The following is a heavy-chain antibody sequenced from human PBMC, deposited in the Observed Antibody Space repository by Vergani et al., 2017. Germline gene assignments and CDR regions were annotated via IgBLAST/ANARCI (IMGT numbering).Heavy chain of an antibody. CDR1: GFTFSSYA. J-gene: IGHJ3*02. D-gene: IGHD3-3*01. CDR2: ISGSGGST. CDR3: AKDHRYYDFWGGYSDSISFAFDI. Sequence: EVQLLESGGGLVQPGGSLRLSCAASGFTFSSYAMSWVRQAPGKGLEWVSAISGSGGSTYYADSVKGRFTISRDNSKNTLCLQRTSLRAEDTAVYYCAKDHRYYDFWGGYSDSISFAFDIWGQGTMVTVSS. V-gene: IGHV3-23*01.